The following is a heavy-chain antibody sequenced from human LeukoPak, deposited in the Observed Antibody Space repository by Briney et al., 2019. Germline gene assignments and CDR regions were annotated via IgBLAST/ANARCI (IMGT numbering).Heavy chain of an antibody. CDR3: ARLYGDYRYYGMDV. CDR2: IYGSGST. CDR1: GGSISSYY. V-gene: IGHV4-59*01. Sequence: PSETLSLTCTVSGGSISSYYWSWIRQPPGKGLEWIGHIYGSGSTNYNPSLKSRVTISVDTSKNQFSLKLSSVTAADTAVYYCARLYGDYRYYGMDVWGQGTTVTVSS. J-gene: IGHJ6*02. D-gene: IGHD4-17*01.